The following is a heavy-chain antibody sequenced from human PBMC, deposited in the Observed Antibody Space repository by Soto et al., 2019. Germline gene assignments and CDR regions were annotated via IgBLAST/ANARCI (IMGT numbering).Heavy chain of an antibody. CDR1: GGSISSYY. D-gene: IGHD6-13*01. J-gene: IGHJ4*02. V-gene: IGHV4-59*01. Sequence: PSETLSLTCTVSGGSISSYYWSWIRQPPGKGLEWIGYIYYSGSTNYNPSIKSRVTISVDTSKNQFSLKLSSVTAADTAVYYCARVYSTTYSSSSSPWHFDYWGQGTLVTVSS. CDR2: IYYSGST. CDR3: ARVYSTTYSSSSSPWHFDY.